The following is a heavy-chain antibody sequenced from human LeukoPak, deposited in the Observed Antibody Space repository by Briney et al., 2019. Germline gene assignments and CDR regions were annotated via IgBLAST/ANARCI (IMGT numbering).Heavy chain of an antibody. J-gene: IGHJ3*02. CDR3: ARVWVEDAFDI. Sequence: PSETLSLTCSVSGGSIRSYYWSWIRQPPGKGLEWIGEINHSGSTNYNPSLKSRVTISVDTSKNQFSLKLSSVTAADTAVYYCARVWVEDAFDIWGQGTMVTVSS. CDR2: INHSGST. D-gene: IGHD1-26*01. CDR1: GGSIRSYY. V-gene: IGHV4-34*01.